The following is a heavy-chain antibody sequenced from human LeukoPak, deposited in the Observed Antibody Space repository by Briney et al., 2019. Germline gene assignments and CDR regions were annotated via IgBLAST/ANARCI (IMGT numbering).Heavy chain of an antibody. J-gene: IGHJ5*02. D-gene: IGHD6-6*01. CDR3: ASLGDQGGIAARWFGRGNWFDP. CDR2: MNPNSGNT. CDR1: GYTFTSYD. V-gene: IGHV1-8*01. Sequence: ASVTVSCKASGYTFTSYDINWVRQATGQGLEWMGWMNPNSGNTGYAQKFQGRVTMTRNTSISTAYMELSSLRSEDTAVYYCASLGDQGGIAARWFGRGNWFDPWGQGTLVTVSS.